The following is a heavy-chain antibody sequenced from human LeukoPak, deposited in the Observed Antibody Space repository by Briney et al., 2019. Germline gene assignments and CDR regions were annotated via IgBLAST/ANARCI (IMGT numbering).Heavy chain of an antibody. D-gene: IGHD6-19*01. Sequence: GGSLRLSCAASGFSFSSYNMNWVRHSPTKGLEWVASIDTTSEYIFYTDSLKGRFTISRDNAKNSLYLQMNNLRVEDTALYYCARADRDSDWYIDDCWGQGTLVTVSS. V-gene: IGHV3-21*06. CDR2: IDTTSEYI. CDR1: GFSFSSYN. CDR3: ARADRDSDWYIDDC. J-gene: IGHJ4*02.